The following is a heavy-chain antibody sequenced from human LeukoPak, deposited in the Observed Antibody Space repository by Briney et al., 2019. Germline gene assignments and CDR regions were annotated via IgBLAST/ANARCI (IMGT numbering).Heavy chain of an antibody. CDR3: TTGDNT. Sequence: SETLSLTCTVSGGSISSGSSYWSWIRQPAGKGLEWIGRIYTSGNTNYKPSLQSRVTISVDTAKNQFSLKLSSVTAADTAVYYCTTGDNTWGQGTLVTVSS. J-gene: IGHJ5*02. CDR1: GGSISSGSSY. V-gene: IGHV4-61*02. CDR2: IYTSGNT. D-gene: IGHD2/OR15-2a*01.